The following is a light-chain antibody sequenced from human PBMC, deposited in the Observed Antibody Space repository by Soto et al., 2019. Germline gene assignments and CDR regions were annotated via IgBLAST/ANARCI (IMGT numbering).Light chain of an antibody. CDR1: SSDAGGYNY. J-gene: IGLJ2*01. V-gene: IGLV2-8*01. Sequence: QSALTQPPSASGSPGQSVTISCTGTSSDAGGYNYVSWYQQHPGKAPKLMIYEVSKRPSGVPDRFSGSKSGNTASLTVSGLQAEDEADYYCSSYAGSNNLGVVFGGGTKLTVL. CDR2: EVS. CDR3: SSYAGSNNLGVV.